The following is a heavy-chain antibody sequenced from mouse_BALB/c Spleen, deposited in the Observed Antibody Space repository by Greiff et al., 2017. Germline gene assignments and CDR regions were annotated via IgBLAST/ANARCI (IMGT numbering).Heavy chain of an antibody. D-gene: IGHD1-1*01. CDR3: ARRSGSYWYFDV. CDR1: GFTFSSYA. J-gene: IGHJ1*01. CDR2: ISSGGSYT. Sequence: EVQRVESGGGLVKPGGSLKLSCAASGFTFSSYAMSWVRQTPEKRLEWVATISSGGSYTYYPDSVKGRFTISRDNAKNTLYLQMSSLRSEDTAMYYCARRSGSYWYFDVWGAGTTVTVSS. V-gene: IGHV5-9-3*01.